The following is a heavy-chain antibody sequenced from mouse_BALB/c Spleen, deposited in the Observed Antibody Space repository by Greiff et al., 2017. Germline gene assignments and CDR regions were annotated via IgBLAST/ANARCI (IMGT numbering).Heavy chain of an antibody. CDR2: ISTYYGDA. CDR3: AREGGYYHFDY. CDR1: GYTFTDYA. D-gene: IGHD2-3*01. J-gene: IGHJ2*01. Sequence: QVQLKESGAELVRPGVSVKISCKGSGYTFTDYAMHWVKQSHAKSLEWIGVISTYYGDASYNQKFKGKATMTVDKSSSTAYMELARLTSEDSAIYYCAREGGYYHFDYWGQGTTLTVSS. V-gene: IGHV1S137*01.